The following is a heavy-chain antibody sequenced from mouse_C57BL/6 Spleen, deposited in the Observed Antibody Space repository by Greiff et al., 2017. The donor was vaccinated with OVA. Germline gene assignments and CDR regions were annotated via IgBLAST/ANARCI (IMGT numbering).Heavy chain of an antibody. D-gene: IGHD1-1*01. J-gene: IGHJ4*01. CDR3: ARVYGSSLYYYAMDY. V-gene: IGHV3-6*01. Sequence: EVQLVESGPGLVKPSQSLSLTCSVTGYSITSGYYWNWIRQFPGNKLEWMGYISYDGSNNYNPSLKNRISITRDTSKNQFFLKLNSVTTEDTATYYCARVYGSSLYYYAMDYWGQGTSVTVSS. CDR2: ISYDGSN. CDR1: GYSITSGYY.